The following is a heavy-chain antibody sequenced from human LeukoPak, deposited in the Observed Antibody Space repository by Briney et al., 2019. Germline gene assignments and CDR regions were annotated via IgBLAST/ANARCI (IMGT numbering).Heavy chain of an antibody. CDR1: GFTFDDYA. Sequence: GRSLRLSCAASGFTFDDYAMHWVRQAPGKGLEWVSGISWNSGSIGYADSVKGRFTIYRDNAKNSLYLQMNSLRAEDTALYYCAKVAIVVVPAAIYFDYWGQGTLVTVSS. D-gene: IGHD2-2*03. J-gene: IGHJ4*02. V-gene: IGHV3-9*01. CDR3: AKVAIVVVPAAIYFDY. CDR2: ISWNSGSI.